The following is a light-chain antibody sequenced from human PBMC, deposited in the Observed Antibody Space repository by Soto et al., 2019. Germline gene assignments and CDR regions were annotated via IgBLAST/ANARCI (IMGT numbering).Light chain of an antibody. CDR1: SSDVDDYTF. CDR3: SSYAGRRYF. V-gene: IGLV2-8*01. Sequence: QSVLTQPPSASGSPGDSLTISCTGTSSDVDDYTFVSWYQQHPGKAPKLLIYEATKRPAAVSPRFSGSKSGNTASLTVSRLHAEDEADYYCSSYAGRRYFFGTGTKVTVL. CDR2: EAT. J-gene: IGLJ1*01.